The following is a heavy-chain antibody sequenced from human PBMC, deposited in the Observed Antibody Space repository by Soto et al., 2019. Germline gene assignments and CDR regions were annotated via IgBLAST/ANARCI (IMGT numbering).Heavy chain of an antibody. CDR1: GYSFTSYW. Sequence: GESLKISCKGSGYSFTSYWIGWVRQMPGKGLEWTGIIYPGDSDTRYSPSFQGQVTISADKSISTAYLQWSSLKASDTAMYYCARHVDYYDSSGYYSGLDYWGQGTLVTVSS. J-gene: IGHJ4*02. CDR3: ARHVDYYDSSGYYSGLDY. V-gene: IGHV5-51*01. D-gene: IGHD3-22*01. CDR2: IYPGDSDT.